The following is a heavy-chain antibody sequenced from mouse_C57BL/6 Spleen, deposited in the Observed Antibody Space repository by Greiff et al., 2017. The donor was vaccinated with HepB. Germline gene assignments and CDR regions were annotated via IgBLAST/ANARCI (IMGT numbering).Heavy chain of an antibody. J-gene: IGHJ3*01. V-gene: IGHV1-64*01. CDR1: GYTFTSYW. CDR3: ARSIGYGYGIAY. Sequence: VQLQQPGAELVKPGASVKLSCKASGYTFTSYWMHWVKQRPGQGLEWIGMIHPNSGSTNYNEKFKSKATLTVDKSSSTAYMQLSSLTSEDSAVYYCARSIGYGYGIAYWGQGTLVTVSA. CDR2: IHPNSGST. D-gene: IGHD2-2*01.